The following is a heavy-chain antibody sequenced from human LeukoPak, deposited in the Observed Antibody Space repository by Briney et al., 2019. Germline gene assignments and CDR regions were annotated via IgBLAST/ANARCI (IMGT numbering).Heavy chain of an antibody. J-gene: IGHJ4*02. V-gene: IGHV3-7*02. D-gene: IGHD1-1*01. CDR2: IKPDGSYN. CDR1: GFTFSHYY. Sequence: GGSLRLSCAASGFTFSHYYMIGVPQAPGKGRECVATIKPDGSYNDYVDSVKGRFTISRDNAKNSLYLQMSSLRAEDTAVYYCANEMNWSFGYWGQGTLVTVSS. CDR3: ANEMNWSFGY.